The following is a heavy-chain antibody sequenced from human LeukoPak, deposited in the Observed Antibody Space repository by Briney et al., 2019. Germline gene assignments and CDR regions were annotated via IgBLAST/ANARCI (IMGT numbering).Heavy chain of an antibody. CDR1: GYTFTGYY. J-gene: IGHJ3*02. CDR2: INPNSGGT. D-gene: IGHD6-6*01. CDR3: ARGISRLPSAAFDI. Sequence: ASVKVSCKASGYTFTGYYMHWVRQAPGQGLEWMGWINPNSGGTNYAQKFQGRVTMTTDTSTSTAYMELRSLRSDDTAVYYCARGISRLPSAAFDIWGQGTMVTVSS. V-gene: IGHV1-2*02.